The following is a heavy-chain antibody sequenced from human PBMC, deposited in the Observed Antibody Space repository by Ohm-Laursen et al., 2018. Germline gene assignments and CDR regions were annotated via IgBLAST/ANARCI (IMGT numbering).Heavy chain of an antibody. CDR2: ITSGGGIT. J-gene: IGHJ6*02. V-gene: IGHV3-11*01. Sequence: SLRLSCAASGFTFIDYDMSWIRQTPGKGLEWLSYITSGGGITYSADSVKGRFTISRDNDEDTLYLQMNSLRAEDTAIYYCARHDSSDSPSHYYYYTMDVWGQGTTVTVSS. D-gene: IGHD3-22*01. CDR3: ARHDSSDSPSHYYYYTMDV. CDR1: GFTFIDYD.